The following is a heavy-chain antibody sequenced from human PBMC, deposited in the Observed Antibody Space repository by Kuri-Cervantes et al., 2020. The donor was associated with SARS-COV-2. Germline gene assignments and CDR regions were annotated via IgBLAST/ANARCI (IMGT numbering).Heavy chain of an antibody. CDR1: YGTLTGYQ. D-gene: IGHD2-21*01. CDR2: INHRGDT. Sequence: SETLSLTCALHYGTLTGYQWSWIRQPPGRGLEWIGGINHRGDTNYNPALESRVTISRDTSESQFSLRLTSVTAADAAVYYCARGINGYFFFYYLDVWGKGTTVTVSS. V-gene: IGHV4-34*01. J-gene: IGHJ6*03. CDR3: ARGINGYFFFYYLDV.